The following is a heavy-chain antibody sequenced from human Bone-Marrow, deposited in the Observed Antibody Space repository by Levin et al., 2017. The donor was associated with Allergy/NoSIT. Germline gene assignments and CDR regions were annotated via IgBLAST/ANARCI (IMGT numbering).Heavy chain of an antibody. CDR2: INAGNGNT. CDR1: GYTFTSYA. Sequence: ASVKVSCKASGYTFTSYAMHWVRQAPGQRLEWMGWINAGNGNTKYSQKFQGRVTITRDTSASTAYMELSSLRSEDTAVYYCARGDEIGYCSSTSCYGRGYFDYWGQGTLVTVSS. D-gene: IGHD2-2*01. CDR3: ARGDEIGYCSSTSCYGRGYFDY. J-gene: IGHJ4*02. V-gene: IGHV1-3*01.